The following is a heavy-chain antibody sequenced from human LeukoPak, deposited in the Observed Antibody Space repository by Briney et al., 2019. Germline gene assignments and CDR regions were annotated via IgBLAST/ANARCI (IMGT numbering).Heavy chain of an antibody. CDR3: ARHAYRSITMIVVVITNYFDY. Sequence: PSETLSLTCTVSGGSISSSSYYWGWIRQPPGKGLEWIGSIYYSGSTYYNPSLKSRVTISVDTSKNQFSLKLSSVTAADTAVYYCARHAYRSITMIVVVITNYFDYWGQGTLVTVSS. D-gene: IGHD3-22*01. CDR2: IYYSGST. J-gene: IGHJ4*02. CDR1: GGSISSSSYY. V-gene: IGHV4-39*01.